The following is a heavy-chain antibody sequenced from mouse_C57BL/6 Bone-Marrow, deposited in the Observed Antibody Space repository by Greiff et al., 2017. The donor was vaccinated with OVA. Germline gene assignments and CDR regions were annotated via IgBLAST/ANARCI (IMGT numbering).Heavy chain of an antibody. V-gene: IGHV5-4*01. CDR3: ARDLVIYYGYGGSWYFDG. Sequence: EVQLVESGGGLVKPGGSLKLSCAASGFTFSSYAMSWVRQTPEKRLEWVATISDGGSYTSYPDNVKGRFTITRDNAKNNLYLQMSQLKSEDTAKYYCARDLVIYYGYGGSWYFDGWGTGTTVTVSS. CDR1: GFTFSSYA. D-gene: IGHD2-2*01. CDR2: ISDGGSYT. J-gene: IGHJ1*03.